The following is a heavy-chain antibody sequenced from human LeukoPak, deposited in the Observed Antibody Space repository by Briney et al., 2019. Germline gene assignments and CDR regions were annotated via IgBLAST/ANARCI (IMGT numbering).Heavy chain of an antibody. CDR3: AKEAGPPRYCSSTSCPELPPYYFDY. CDR2: ISSNGGST. Sequence: GGSLRLSCAASGFTFSSYAMHWVRQAPGKGLEYVSAISSNGGSTYYADSVKGRFTISRDNSKNTLYLQMGSLRAEDMAVYYCAKEAGPPRYCSSTSCPELPPYYFDYWGQGTLVTVSS. D-gene: IGHD2-2*01. CDR1: GFTFSSYA. V-gene: IGHV3-64*02. J-gene: IGHJ4*02.